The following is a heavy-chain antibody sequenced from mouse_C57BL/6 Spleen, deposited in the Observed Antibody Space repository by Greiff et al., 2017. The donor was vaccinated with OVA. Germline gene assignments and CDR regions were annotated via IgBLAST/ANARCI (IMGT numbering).Heavy chain of an antibody. D-gene: IGHD2-4*01. CDR2: IYPGDGDT. Sequence: LQESGPELVKPGASVKISCKASGYAFSSSWMNWVKQRPGKGLEWIGRIYPGDGDTNYNGKFKGKATLTADKSSSTAYMQLSSLTSEDSAVYFCARGYYDPDYWGQGTTLTVSS. CDR3: ARGYYDPDY. V-gene: IGHV1-82*01. J-gene: IGHJ2*01. CDR1: GYAFSSSW.